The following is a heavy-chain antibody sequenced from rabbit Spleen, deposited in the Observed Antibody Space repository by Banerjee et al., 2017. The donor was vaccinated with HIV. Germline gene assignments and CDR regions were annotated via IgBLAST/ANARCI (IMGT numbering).Heavy chain of an antibody. V-gene: IGHV1S40*01. CDR1: GFSFSSTDY. D-gene: IGHD4-1*01. CDR3: ARDLAGVIGWNFNL. CDR2: IAAGSGRFT. J-gene: IGHJ4*01. Sequence: QSLEESGGDLVKPGASLTLTCTASGFSFSSTDYMCWVRQAPGRGLEWIACIAAGSGRFTYYASWAKGRFTISKTSSTTVTLQMTSLTAADTATYFCARDLAGVIGWNFNLWGQGTLVTVS.